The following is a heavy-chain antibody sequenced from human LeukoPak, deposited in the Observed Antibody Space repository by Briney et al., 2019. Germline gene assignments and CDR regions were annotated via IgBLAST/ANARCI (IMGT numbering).Heavy chain of an antibody. D-gene: IGHD5-12*01. CDR3: ARTSHYVDIAATIPYGIYYFDY. CDR1: GFTFSGYG. CDR2: ISGDAATT. Sequence: GGSLRLSCAASGFTFSGYGMSWVRQAPGKGLEWVSAISGDAATTYSADSVKGRFTISRDNSKNTLYLQMNSLRAEDTAVYYCARTSHYVDIAATIPYGIYYFDYWGQGTLVTVSS. V-gene: IGHV3-23*01. J-gene: IGHJ4*02.